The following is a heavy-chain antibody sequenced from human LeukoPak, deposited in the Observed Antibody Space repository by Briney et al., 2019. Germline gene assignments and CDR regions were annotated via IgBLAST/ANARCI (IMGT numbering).Heavy chain of an antibody. J-gene: IGHJ3*02. CDR3: ARGFPPYAIHDAFDI. CDR2: ISYDGSNK. CDR1: GFTFSSYA. V-gene: IGHV3-30-3*01. D-gene: IGHD2-8*01. Sequence: GGSLRLSCAASGFTFSSYAMHWVRQAPGKGLEWVAVISYDGSNKYYADSVKGRFTISRDNSKNTLYLQMNSLRAEDTAVYYCARGFPPYAIHDAFDIWGQGTMVTVSS.